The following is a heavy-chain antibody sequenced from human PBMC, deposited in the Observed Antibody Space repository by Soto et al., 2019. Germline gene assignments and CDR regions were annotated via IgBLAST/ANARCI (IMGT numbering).Heavy chain of an antibody. D-gene: IGHD2-21*01. J-gene: IGHJ4*02. CDR1: GFTFSSYA. CDR3: AKGCIGRAPGLDF. Sequence: EVQLLESGGGLVQPGGSLRLSCAASGFTFSSYAMTWVRQAPGKGLEWISSISDGADGPYYADSVKGRLTISRDNSNNILSLQMNSLRGDDTAVDYCAKGCIGRAPGLDFWCQGTLVAVSS. V-gene: IGHV3-23*01. CDR2: ISDGADGP.